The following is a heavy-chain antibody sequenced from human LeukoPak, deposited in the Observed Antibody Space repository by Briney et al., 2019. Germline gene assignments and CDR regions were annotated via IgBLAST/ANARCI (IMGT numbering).Heavy chain of an antibody. CDR2: IYHSGST. Sequence: SETLSLTCTVSGYSISSGYYWGWIRQPPGKGLEWIGSIYHSGSTYYNPSLKSRVTISVDTSKNQFSLKLSSVTAADTAVYYCARIDYGDYPGDYYYYYMDVWGKGTTVTVSS. V-gene: IGHV4-38-2*02. J-gene: IGHJ6*03. CDR3: ARIDYGDYPGDYYYYYMDV. D-gene: IGHD4-17*01. CDR1: GYSISSGYY.